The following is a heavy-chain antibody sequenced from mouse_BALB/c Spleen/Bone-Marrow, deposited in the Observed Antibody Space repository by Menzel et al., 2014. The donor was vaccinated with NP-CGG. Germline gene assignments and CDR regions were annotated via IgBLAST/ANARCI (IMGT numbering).Heavy chain of an antibody. CDR3: ARWEYYAMDY. CDR2: IDPANGNT. CDR1: GFNIKDTY. V-gene: IGHV14-3*02. D-gene: IGHD4-1*01. J-gene: IGHJ4*01. Sequence: VQLQQSGAELVKPGASVKLSCTASGFNIKDTYMHWAKQRPEQGLEWIGRIDPANGNTKYDPKFQGKATITADTSSNTAYLQLSSLTSEDTAVYYCARWEYYAMDYWGQGTSVTASS.